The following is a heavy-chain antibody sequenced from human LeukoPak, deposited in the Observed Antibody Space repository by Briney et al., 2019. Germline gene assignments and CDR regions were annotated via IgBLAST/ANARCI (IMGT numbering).Heavy chain of an antibody. CDR2: IKEDGSEK. CDR3: ARDSALGYDSSGYYWDAFDI. J-gene: IGHJ3*02. V-gene: IGHV3-7*01. CDR1: GFTFSSYW. D-gene: IGHD3-22*01. Sequence: PGGSLRLSCAASGFTFSSYWMSWVRQAPGKGLEWVANIKEDGSEKYYVDSVKGRFTISRDNAKNSLYLQMNSLRAEDTAVYYCARDSALGYDSSGYYWDAFDIWGQGTMVTVSS.